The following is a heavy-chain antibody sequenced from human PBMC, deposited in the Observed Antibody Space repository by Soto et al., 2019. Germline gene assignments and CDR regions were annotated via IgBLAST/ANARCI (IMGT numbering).Heavy chain of an antibody. CDR2: ISGSGGST. D-gene: IGHD4-4*01. Sequence: GGSLRLSCAASGFTFSSHAMGWLRQAPGTGPEWVSAISGSGGSTYYADSVKGRFTISRDNSKNTLYLQMNSLRAEDTAVYYCANDLDDYSIPGPEYYYMDFWGKGTTVTVSS. J-gene: IGHJ6*03. V-gene: IGHV3-23*01. CDR1: GFTFSSHA. CDR3: ANDLDDYSIPGPEYYYMDF.